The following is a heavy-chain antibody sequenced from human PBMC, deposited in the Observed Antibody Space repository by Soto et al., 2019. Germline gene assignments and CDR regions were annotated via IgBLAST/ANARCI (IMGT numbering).Heavy chain of an antibody. CDR2: ISGSGGST. CDR3: AKVKYGGYVY. Sequence: ETLSLTCTVSGGSISSSSYYWGWVRQAPGKGLEWVSAISGSGGSTYYADSVKGRFTISGDNSKNTLYLQMNSLRAEDTAVYYCAKVKYGGYVYWGQGTLVTVSS. J-gene: IGHJ4*02. CDR1: GGSISSSSYY. V-gene: IGHV3-23*01. D-gene: IGHD4-17*01.